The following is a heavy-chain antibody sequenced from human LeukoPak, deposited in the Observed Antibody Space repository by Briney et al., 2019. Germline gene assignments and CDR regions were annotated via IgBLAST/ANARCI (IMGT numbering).Heavy chain of an antibody. CDR3: SRESGPYSPFGH. CDR2: IYYSGST. J-gene: IGHJ4*02. D-gene: IGHD1-26*01. CDR1: GGSISSYY. V-gene: IGHV4-39*07. Sequence: SETLSLTCTVSGGSISSYYWSWIRQPPGKGLEWIGSIYYSGSTYYNPSLKSRVTISVDTSKNHLSLTLTSVTAADTAIYYCSRESGPYSPFGHWGQGILVTVTT.